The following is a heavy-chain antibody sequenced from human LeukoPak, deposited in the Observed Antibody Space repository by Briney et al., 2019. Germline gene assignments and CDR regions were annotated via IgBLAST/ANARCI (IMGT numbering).Heavy chain of an antibody. CDR2: INHSGST. CDR1: GGSFSGYY. V-gene: IGHV4-34*01. D-gene: IGHD5-18*01. J-gene: IGHJ4*02. Sequence: PSETLSLTCAVYGGSFSGYYWSWIRQPPGKGLEWIGEINHSGSTNYNPSLKSRVTISVDTSKNQFSLKLSSVTAADTAVYYCARGRPYRRIQLWLTGPFDYWGQGTLVTVPS. CDR3: ARGRPYRRIQLWLTGPFDY.